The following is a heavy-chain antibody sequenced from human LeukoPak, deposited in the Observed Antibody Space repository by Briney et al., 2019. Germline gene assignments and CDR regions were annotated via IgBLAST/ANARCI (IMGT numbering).Heavy chain of an antibody. V-gene: IGHV1-2*02. CDR1: GYTFTDHY. D-gene: IGHD4-11*01. Sequence: ASVKVSCKASGYTFTDHYMHWVRQAPGQGLEWMGWINPNSGGTNYAQKFQGRVTMTRDTSISTAYMELSRLRSDDTAVYYCARWMATVTTPDYWGQGTLVTVSS. J-gene: IGHJ4*02. CDR2: INPNSGGT. CDR3: ARWMATVTTPDY.